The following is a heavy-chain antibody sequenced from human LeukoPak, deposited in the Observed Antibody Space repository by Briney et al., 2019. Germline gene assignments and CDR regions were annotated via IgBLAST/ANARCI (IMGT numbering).Heavy chain of an antibody. CDR2: ISSSSSNT. V-gene: IGHV3-23*01. D-gene: IGHD3-16*01. CDR1: GFTFSSYA. Sequence: PGGSLRLSCAASGFTFSSYAMSWVRQATGQGLEWVSVISSSSSNTYYADSVKGRFTISRDNSKNTLSLQMNSLRVEDTAVYYCAKYIGQTSFGGQGTLVTVSS. CDR3: AKYIGQTSF. J-gene: IGHJ4*02.